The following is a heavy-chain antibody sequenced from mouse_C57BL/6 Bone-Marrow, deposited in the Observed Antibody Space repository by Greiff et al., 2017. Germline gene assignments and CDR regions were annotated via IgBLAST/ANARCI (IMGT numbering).Heavy chain of an antibody. CDR1: GYTFTDYY. CDR3: ARWLLPV. CDR2: INSYTGGT. V-gene: IGHV1-19*01. D-gene: IGHD2-3*01. Sequence: VQLQQSGPVLVKPGPSVKMSCTASGYTFTDYYLNWVKQCHGKSLEWIGVINSYTGGTSYNQKFEGKATLTVDKASSTAYIELNSLTSEDSAVYYCARWLLPVWGQGTTLTVSS. J-gene: IGHJ2*01.